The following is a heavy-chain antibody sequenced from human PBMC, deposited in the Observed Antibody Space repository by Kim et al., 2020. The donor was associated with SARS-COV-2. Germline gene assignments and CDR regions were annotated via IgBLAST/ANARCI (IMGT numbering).Heavy chain of an antibody. D-gene: IGHD6-13*01. CDR3: ASFPGAAAGFDY. Sequence: TYNPSLKRRVTISVDTSKNQFSLKLSSVTAADTAVYYCASFPGAAAGFDYWGQGTLVTVSS. V-gene: IGHV4-34*01. J-gene: IGHJ4*02.